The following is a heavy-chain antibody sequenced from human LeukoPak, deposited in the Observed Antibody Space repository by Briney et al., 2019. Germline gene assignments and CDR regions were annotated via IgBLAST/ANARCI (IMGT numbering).Heavy chain of an antibody. CDR3: VREGVSHARDAFDI. Sequence: ASVKVSCKASGYTFTGYYMHWVRQAPGQGLEWMGWINPKTGGTNYAQRFQGRVTMTRDTSITTAYVELSRLRSDDTAVYYCVREGVSHARDAFDIWGQGTMVTVSS. D-gene: IGHD2-8*01. CDR2: INPKTGGT. CDR1: GYTFTGYY. J-gene: IGHJ3*02. V-gene: IGHV1-2*02.